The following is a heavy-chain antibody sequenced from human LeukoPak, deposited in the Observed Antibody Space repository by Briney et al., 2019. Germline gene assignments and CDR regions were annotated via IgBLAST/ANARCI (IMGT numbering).Heavy chain of an antibody. CDR1: GFTSDDYA. CDR2: IRWNSGSI. V-gene: IGHV3-9*02. CDR3: AKDIGLWLYGMDV. D-gene: IGHD3-10*01. Sequence: GGSLRLSCAASGFTSDDYATHWVRQAPGKGLEWGSGIRWNSGSIGYADSVKGRFTISKDNGKNSLYLQMNSLRAEDTALYYCAKDIGLWLYGMDVWGQGTTVTVSS. J-gene: IGHJ6*02.